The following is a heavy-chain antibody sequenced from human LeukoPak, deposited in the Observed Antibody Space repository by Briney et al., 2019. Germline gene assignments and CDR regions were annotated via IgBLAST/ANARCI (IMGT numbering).Heavy chain of an antibody. CDR2: IYYSGST. CDR1: GLTLSNVW. V-gene: IGHV4-59*01. CDR3: ASWGWLSFYYGMDV. J-gene: IGHJ6*02. D-gene: IGHD3-22*01. Sequence: PGGSLRLSCAVSGLTLSNVWMNWVRQAPGKGLEWIGYIYYSGSTNYNPSLKSRVTISVDTSKNQFSLKLSSVTAADTAVYYCASWGWLSFYYGMDVWGQGTTVTVSS.